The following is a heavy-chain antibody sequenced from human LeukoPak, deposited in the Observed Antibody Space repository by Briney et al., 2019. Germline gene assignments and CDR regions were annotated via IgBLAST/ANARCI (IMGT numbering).Heavy chain of an antibody. D-gene: IGHD1-26*01. J-gene: IGHJ4*02. CDR2: ISWNSGSI. V-gene: IGHV3-9*01. CDR1: GFTFSSYA. Sequence: GGSLRLSCAASGFTFSSYAMSWVRQAPGKGLEWVSGISWNSGSIGYADSVKGRFTISRDNAKNSLYLQMNSLRAEDTALYYCAKDIGYSGSYYFFDYWGQGTLVTVSS. CDR3: AKDIGYSGSYYFFDY.